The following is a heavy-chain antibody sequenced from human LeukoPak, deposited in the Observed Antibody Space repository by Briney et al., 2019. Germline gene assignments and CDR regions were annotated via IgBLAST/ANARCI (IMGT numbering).Heavy chain of an antibody. CDR2: IYSGGST. J-gene: IGHJ4*02. Sequence: PGGSLRLSCAASGFIFSSHGMNWVRQAPGKGLEWVSVIYSGGSTYYADSVKGRFTSSRDNSKNTLYLQMNSLRAEDTAVYYCARGVFNWGQGTLVTVSS. V-gene: IGHV3-53*01. CDR1: GFIFSSHG. D-gene: IGHD3-10*01. CDR3: ARGVFN.